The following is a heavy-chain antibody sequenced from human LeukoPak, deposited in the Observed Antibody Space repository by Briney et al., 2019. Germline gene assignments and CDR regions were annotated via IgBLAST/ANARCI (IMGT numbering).Heavy chain of an antibody. Sequence: GGSLRLSCAASGFTFSNAWMSWVRQAPGKGLEWVGRIKSKTDGGTTDYAAPVKGRFTISRDDSKNTLYLQMNSLKTEDTAVYYCTSTLLWFGELLETWFDPWGQGTLVTVSS. CDR1: GFTFSNAW. V-gene: IGHV3-15*01. J-gene: IGHJ5*02. D-gene: IGHD3-10*01. CDR2: IKSKTDGGTT. CDR3: TSTLLWFGELLETWFDP.